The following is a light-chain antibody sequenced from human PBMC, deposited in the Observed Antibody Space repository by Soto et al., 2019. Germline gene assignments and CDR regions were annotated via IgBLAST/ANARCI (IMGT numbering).Light chain of an antibody. CDR3: QQYINSPWT. Sequence: EVVLTQSPGTLSLSPGERATLSCGASQSVGSSYLAWYQQKPGQAPRLLIYGASTRATGISDRFSGSGSGTEYTFTFFRLEPEDFAVYYCQQYINSPWTFGQGTKVDIK. V-gene: IGKV3-20*01. CDR2: GAS. CDR1: QSVGSSY. J-gene: IGKJ1*01.